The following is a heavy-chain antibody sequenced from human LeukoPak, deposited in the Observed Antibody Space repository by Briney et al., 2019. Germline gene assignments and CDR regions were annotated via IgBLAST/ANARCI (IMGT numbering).Heavy chain of an antibody. CDR1: GFDFSTYY. Sequence: GGSLRLSCAASGFDFSTYYLNWVRQAPGKGLEWVSSISSSSSNIFYSDLVKGRFTISRDNAKNSLYLQMNSLKTEDTAAYYCTTFCLWFGEFPLCYWGQGTLVTVSS. V-gene: IGHV3-21*03. D-gene: IGHD3-10*01. CDR3: TTFCLWFGEFPLCY. J-gene: IGHJ4*02. CDR2: ISSSSSNI.